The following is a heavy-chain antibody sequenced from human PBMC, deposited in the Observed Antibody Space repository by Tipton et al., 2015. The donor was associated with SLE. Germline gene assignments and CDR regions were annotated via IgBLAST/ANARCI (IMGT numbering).Heavy chain of an antibody. J-gene: IGHJ4*02. D-gene: IGHD3-3*01. Sequence: TLSLTCTVSGDSISSYYWSWIRQPAGKGLEWIGRVSRSESAKYNPSLKSRVSMSLDTSKNQFSLRLTSVTAADTAVYYCAYAELSFGPIDSWGQGSLVTVSS. CDR1: GDSISSYY. CDR2: VSRSESA. V-gene: IGHV4-4*07. CDR3: AYAELSFGPIDS.